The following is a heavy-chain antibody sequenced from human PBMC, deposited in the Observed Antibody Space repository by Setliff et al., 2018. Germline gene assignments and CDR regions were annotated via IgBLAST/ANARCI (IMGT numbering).Heavy chain of an antibody. CDR2: INPNSGAT. Sequence: ASVKVSCKASGGTFSSYAISWVRQAPGQGLEWMGRINPNSGATNFAQKFQGRVTMTRDTSISTAYMDLSRLRSDDTAVYYCARDLYNSGSDYWGQGILVTVSS. J-gene: IGHJ4*02. CDR3: ARDLYNSGSDY. CDR1: GGTFSSYA. D-gene: IGHD6-25*01. V-gene: IGHV1-2*06.